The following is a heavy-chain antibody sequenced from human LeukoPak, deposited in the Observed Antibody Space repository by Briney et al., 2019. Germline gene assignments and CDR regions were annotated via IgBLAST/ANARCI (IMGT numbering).Heavy chain of an antibody. Sequence: GASVKVSCKASGYTFTSYGISWVRQAPGQGLEWMGWISPYNGNANHVQKFQGRVTMTTDTSTTTAYMELRSLRSDDTAVYYCARYGIGVAAGGDYMDVWGKGTTVTVSS. CDR2: ISPYNGNA. CDR3: ARYGIGVAAGGDYMDV. V-gene: IGHV1-18*01. CDR1: GYTFTSYG. J-gene: IGHJ6*03. D-gene: IGHD2-15*01.